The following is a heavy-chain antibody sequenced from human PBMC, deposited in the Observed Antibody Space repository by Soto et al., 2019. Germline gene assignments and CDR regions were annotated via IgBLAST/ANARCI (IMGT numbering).Heavy chain of an antibody. Sequence: ASVKVSCKASGYTFTSYGISWARQAPGQGLEWMGWISAYNGNTNYAQKLQGRVTMTTDTSTSTAYMELRSLRSDDTAVYYCARESGIDYDILTGYLDAFDLWGQGTMVTVSS. D-gene: IGHD3-9*01. CDR2: ISAYNGNT. CDR1: GYTFTSYG. CDR3: ARESGIDYDILTGYLDAFDL. J-gene: IGHJ3*01. V-gene: IGHV1-18*01.